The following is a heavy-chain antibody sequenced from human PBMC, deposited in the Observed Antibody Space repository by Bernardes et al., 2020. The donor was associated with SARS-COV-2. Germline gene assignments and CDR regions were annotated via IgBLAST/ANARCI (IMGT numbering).Heavy chain of an antibody. CDR1: GGSISSGTYY. J-gene: IGHJ6*02. D-gene: IGHD2-21*01. CDR2: IYTSGSP. Sequence: SETLSLTCTVSGGSISSGTYYWSWLRQPAGKGLEWIGRIYTSGSPNYNPSLKSRVTISGDTSKNQFSLKLTSVTAADTAVYYCARDSLFYGMDVWGPGTTVTVSS. V-gene: IGHV4-61*02. CDR3: ARDSLFYGMDV.